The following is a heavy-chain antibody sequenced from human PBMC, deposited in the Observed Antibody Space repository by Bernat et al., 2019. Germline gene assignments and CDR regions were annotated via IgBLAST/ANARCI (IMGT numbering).Heavy chain of an antibody. J-gene: IGHJ4*02. V-gene: IGHV4-4*02. Sequence: QVQLQESGPGLVKPSGTLSLTCAVSGGSISSSHWWSWVRQPPGKGLEWIGEIWHSGSTNYNPSLKSRVTISVDKSKNQFSLKMSSVTAADTAVYYCAREVRYSYALPIDGAFDYWGQGTLVTVSS. CDR2: IWHSGST. D-gene: IGHD5-18*01. CDR3: AREVRYSYALPIDGAFDY. CDR1: GGSISSSHW.